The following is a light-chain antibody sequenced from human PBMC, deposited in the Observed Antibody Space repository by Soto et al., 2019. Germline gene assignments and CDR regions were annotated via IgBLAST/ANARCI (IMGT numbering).Light chain of an antibody. CDR3: QQYNNWPPWT. Sequence: IVMTQSPATLSVSPGERATLSCRASQSVRTNLAWYQQKPGQVPRLLIYDASTRATGIPARFSGSGSGTEFTLTISSLQSEDFAVYYCQQYNNWPPWTFDQGTKVEIK. J-gene: IGKJ1*01. V-gene: IGKV3-15*01. CDR1: QSVRTN. CDR2: DAS.